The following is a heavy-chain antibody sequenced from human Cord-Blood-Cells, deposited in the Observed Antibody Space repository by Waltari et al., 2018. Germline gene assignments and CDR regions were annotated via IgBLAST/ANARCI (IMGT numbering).Heavy chain of an antibody. V-gene: IGHV4-39*01. CDR1: GGSLSSSSYH. J-gene: IGHJ3*02. CDR3: ARHREAHAFDI. CDR2: FNYSGRT. Sequence: QLQLQESGPGLVKPSETLYLTCTVSGGSLSSSSYHWGWIRQPPGKGLEWIGSFNYSGRTYYNPSRKSRGTRCVDTSKNQFSLKRSSVTAADTAVYYCARHREAHAFDIWGQGTMVTVSS.